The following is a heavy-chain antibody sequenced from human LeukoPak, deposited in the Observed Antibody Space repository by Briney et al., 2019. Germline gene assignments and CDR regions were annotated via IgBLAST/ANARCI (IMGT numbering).Heavy chain of an antibody. CDR3: ARLLGLDSSGYYLSAFDI. CDR1: GGSISNSIYY. Sequence: SETLSLTCTVSGGSISNSIYYWGWIRQPPGKGLEWIGSIYYSGNTYYNPSLKSRVTISVDTSKNQFSLKLSSVTAADTAVYYCARLLGLDSSGYYLSAFDIWGQGTLVTVSS. CDR2: IYYSGNT. D-gene: IGHD3-22*01. V-gene: IGHV4-39*01. J-gene: IGHJ3*02.